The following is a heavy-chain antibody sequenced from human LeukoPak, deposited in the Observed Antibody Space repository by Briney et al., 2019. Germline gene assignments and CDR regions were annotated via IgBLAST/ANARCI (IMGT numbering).Heavy chain of an antibody. V-gene: IGHV3-21*01. Sequence: GGSLRLSCAASGFTFGSYAMNWVRQAPGKGLEWVSSISSGSSFIYYADSVKGRFTIARDNAKNSLYLQMNSLRAEDTAVYYCARVPAAIRYYYYYYMDVWGTGTTVTVSS. CDR2: ISSGSSFI. J-gene: IGHJ6*03. D-gene: IGHD2-2*02. CDR3: ARVPAAIRYYYYYYMDV. CDR1: GFTFGSYA.